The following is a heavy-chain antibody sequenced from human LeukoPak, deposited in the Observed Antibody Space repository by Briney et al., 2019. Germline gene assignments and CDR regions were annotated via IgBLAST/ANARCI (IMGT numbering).Heavy chain of an antibody. Sequence: GESLKISCKGSGYSFTTYLIGWVRQMPGKGLEWMGIINPGDSDTRYSPSFQGQVTISADKSISTTYLQWSSLKASDTAMYYCVNHRAGYCYREFGFCGQGTLVLVSS. D-gene: IGHD2-15*01. CDR2: INPGDSDT. V-gene: IGHV5-51*01. J-gene: IGHJ4*02. CDR3: VNHRAGYCYREFGF. CDR1: GYSFTTYL.